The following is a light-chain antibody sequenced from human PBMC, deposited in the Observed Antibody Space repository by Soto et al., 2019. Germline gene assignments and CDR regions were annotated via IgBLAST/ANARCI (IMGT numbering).Light chain of an antibody. V-gene: IGLV2-14*01. CDR2: EVS. CDR1: SSDIGDYTH. CDR3: CSYTSISTSAV. J-gene: IGLJ2*01. Sequence: QSALTQPASVSGSPGQSITISCTGTSSDIGDYTHVSWYQQHPGKAPKLIIYEVSDRPSGVSNRFSGSKFGNTASLTISGLQTDDEADYYCCSYTSISTSAVFGGGTKLTVL.